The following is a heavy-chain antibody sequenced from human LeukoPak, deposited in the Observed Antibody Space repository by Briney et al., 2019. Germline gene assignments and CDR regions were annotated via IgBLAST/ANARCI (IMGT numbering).Heavy chain of an antibody. CDR3: ARDRREFDY. V-gene: IGHV4-59*01. CDR2: IYYSGST. D-gene: IGHD5-24*01. Sequence: SETPSLTCTVSGGSISSYYWSWIRQPPGKGLEWIGYIYYSGSTNYNPSLKSRVTISVDTSKNQFSLKLSSVTAADTAVYYCARDRREFDYWGQGTLVTVSS. CDR1: GGSISSYY. J-gene: IGHJ4*02.